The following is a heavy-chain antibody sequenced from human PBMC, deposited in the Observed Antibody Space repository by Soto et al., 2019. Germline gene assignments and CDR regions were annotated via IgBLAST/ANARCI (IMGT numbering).Heavy chain of an antibody. Sequence: SVKVSCKASGGTFSSYSISWVRQAPGQGLEWMGGIIPIFGTANYAQKFQGRVTITADESTSTAYMEPSSLRSEDTAVYYCARGLLHLYYYYGMDVWGQGTTVTVSS. CDR1: GGTFSSYS. CDR3: ARGLLHLYYYYGMDV. J-gene: IGHJ6*02. CDR2: IIPIFGTA. D-gene: IGHD2-15*01. V-gene: IGHV1-69*13.